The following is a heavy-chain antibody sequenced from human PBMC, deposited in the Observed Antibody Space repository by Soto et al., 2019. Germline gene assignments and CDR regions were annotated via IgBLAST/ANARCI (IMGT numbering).Heavy chain of an antibody. CDR2: IYNSETT. J-gene: IGHJ5*02. V-gene: IGHV4-31*03. Sequence: QVQLQESGPGLVKPSETLSLTCTVSGGSITRGGYYWSWIRPHPGKGLECIGHIYNSETTYYNPFLKSRVTISVDTSKNQFSLKLTSVTAADTAVYYCARDPAPWGQGTLVTVSS. CDR1: GGSITRGGYY. CDR3: ARDPAP.